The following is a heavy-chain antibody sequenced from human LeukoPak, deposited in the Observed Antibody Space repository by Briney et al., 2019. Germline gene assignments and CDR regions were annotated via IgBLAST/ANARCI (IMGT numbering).Heavy chain of an antibody. CDR2: INHSGST. CDR3: ARPAAHSPYDY. J-gene: IGHJ4*02. Sequence: PSETLSLTCTVSGGSISSGSYYWSWIRQPPGKGLEWIGEINHSGSTNYNPSLKSRVTISVDTSKNQFSLKLSSVTAADTAVYYCARPAAHSPYDYWGQGTLVTVSS. D-gene: IGHD2-21*01. V-gene: IGHV4-39*07. CDR1: GGSISSGSYY.